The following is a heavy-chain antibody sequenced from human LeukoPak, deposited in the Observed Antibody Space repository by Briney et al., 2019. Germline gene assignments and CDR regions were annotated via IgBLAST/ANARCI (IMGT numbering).Heavy chain of an antibody. V-gene: IGHV1-69*01. D-gene: IGHD1-1*01. Sequence: SVKVSCKASGGTFSSYAISWVRQAPGQGLEWMGGIIPIFGTANYAQKFQGRVTITADESTSTAYMELSSLRSEDTAVYYCARAKESWNDAFDIWGQGTMVTVSS. J-gene: IGHJ3*02. CDR1: GGTFSSYA. CDR3: ARAKESWNDAFDI. CDR2: IIPIFGTA.